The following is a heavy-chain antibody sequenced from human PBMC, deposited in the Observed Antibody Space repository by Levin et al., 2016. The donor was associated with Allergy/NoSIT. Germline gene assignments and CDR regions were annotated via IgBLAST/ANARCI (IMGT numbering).Heavy chain of an antibody. Sequence: ASVKVSCKASGYTFTTYGISWVRQAPGQGLEWMGWISVSNGDTFYTQKFQGRATMTTDTSTSTAYMELRSLRSDDTAMYYCARDVLHLSYGDAGMLAFDIWGQGTMVTVSS. CDR2: ISVSNGDT. CDR1: GYTFTTYG. CDR3: ARDVLHLSYGDAGMLAFDI. D-gene: IGHD4-17*01. V-gene: IGHV1-18*04. J-gene: IGHJ3*02.